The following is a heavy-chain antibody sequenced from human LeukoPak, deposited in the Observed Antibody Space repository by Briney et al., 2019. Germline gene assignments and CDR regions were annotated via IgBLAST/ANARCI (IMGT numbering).Heavy chain of an antibody. Sequence: GGSLRLSCVVSGFTFSSYAMSWVRQAPGKGLEWVSGISGSGGSTYYADSVKGRFTISRDNSKNTLYLQMTSLRAEDRAIYYCARAYGNSGYYQLPIDYWGQGTLVTVSS. CDR2: ISGSGGST. CDR1: GFTFSSYA. J-gene: IGHJ4*02. CDR3: ARAYGNSGYYQLPIDY. V-gene: IGHV3-23*01. D-gene: IGHD3-22*01.